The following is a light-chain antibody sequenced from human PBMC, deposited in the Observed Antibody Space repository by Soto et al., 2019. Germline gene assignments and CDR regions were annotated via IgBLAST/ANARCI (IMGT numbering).Light chain of an antibody. CDR3: QQYNSYWT. CDR2: DAS. Sequence: DIQMTQSPSSLSASFGDRVTITCRASQSISSWLAWYQQKPGKAPKLLIYDASSLESGVPSRFSGSGSGTEFTLTISSLQPDDFATYYCQQYNSYWTFGQGTKVDI. CDR1: QSISSW. V-gene: IGKV1-5*01. J-gene: IGKJ1*01.